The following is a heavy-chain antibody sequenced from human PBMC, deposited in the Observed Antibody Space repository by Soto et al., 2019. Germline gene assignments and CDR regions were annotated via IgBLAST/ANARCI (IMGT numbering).Heavy chain of an antibody. V-gene: IGHV1-8*01. CDR2: MNPYNGNA. Sequence: GASVKVSCKASGYTFITYDINWVRQAPGQGLEWMGWMNPYNGNAGYAQNFQGRVTMTRDTSTSTVYMELSSLRSEDTAVYYCARESTLAYWGQGTLVTVSS. CDR3: ARESTLAY. J-gene: IGHJ4*02. CDR1: GYTFITYD.